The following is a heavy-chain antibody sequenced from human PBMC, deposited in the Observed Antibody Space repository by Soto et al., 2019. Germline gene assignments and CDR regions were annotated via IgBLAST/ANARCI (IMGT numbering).Heavy chain of an antibody. CDR2: IGTIGTTI. Sequence: QVQLVESGGGLVKPGGSLRLSCAASGFTFSDYYMSWIRQAPGKGLEWVSYIGTIGTTIYYADSVKGRFTISRDNAKNSLYLQMNSLRAEDTAVYYCARDRYCSGGNCLEAFDIWGQGTRVTVSS. V-gene: IGHV3-11*01. J-gene: IGHJ3*02. D-gene: IGHD2-15*01. CDR3: ARDRYCSGGNCLEAFDI. CDR1: GFTFSDYY.